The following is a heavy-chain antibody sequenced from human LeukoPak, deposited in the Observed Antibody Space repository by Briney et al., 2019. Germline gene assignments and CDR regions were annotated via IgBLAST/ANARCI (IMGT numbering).Heavy chain of an antibody. CDR1: GFTFSSYW. J-gene: IGHJ4*02. V-gene: IGHV3-74*03. Sequence: GGSLRLSCAASGFTFSSYWMHWVRQAPGKGLVWVSRIDVDGSSITYADSVKGRFTISRDNAKNTVYLQMNSLRVEDTAVYYCASMWGRSGWSDYWGQGTLVTVSS. CDR2: IDVDGSSI. CDR3: ASMWGRSGWSDY. D-gene: IGHD6-19*01.